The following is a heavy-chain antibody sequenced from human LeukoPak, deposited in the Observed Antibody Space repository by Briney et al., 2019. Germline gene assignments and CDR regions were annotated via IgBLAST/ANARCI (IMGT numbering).Heavy chain of an antibody. D-gene: IGHD6-19*01. CDR1: GYSISSGYY. Sequence: SETLSLTCTVSGYSISSGYYWGWIRQPPGKGLEWIGSIYHSGSTYYNPSLKSRVTISVDTSKNQFSLKMSSVTAADTAVYYCARSGSGWYGDWYFDLWGRGTLVTVSS. CDR2: IYHSGST. J-gene: IGHJ2*01. V-gene: IGHV4-38-2*02. CDR3: ARSGSGWYGDWYFDL.